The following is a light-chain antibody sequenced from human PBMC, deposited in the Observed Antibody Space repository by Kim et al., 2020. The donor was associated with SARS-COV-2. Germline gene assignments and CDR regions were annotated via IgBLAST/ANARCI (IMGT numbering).Light chain of an antibody. CDR1: QGIRND. Sequence: ASVGDRATITCRASQGIRNDLGWYQQTPGKAPKLLIYAASNLQSGVSPRFSGSGSGTDFTFTISSLQPEDFATYYCLQDYTYPRTFGQGTKVDIK. V-gene: IGKV1-6*01. CDR3: LQDYTYPRT. J-gene: IGKJ1*01. CDR2: AAS.